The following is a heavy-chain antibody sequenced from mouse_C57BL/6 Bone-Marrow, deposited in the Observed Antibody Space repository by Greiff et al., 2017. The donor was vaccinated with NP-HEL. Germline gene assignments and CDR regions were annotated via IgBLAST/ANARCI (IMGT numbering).Heavy chain of an antibody. D-gene: IGHD1-1*01. CDR3: ARRLFITTVVEV. CDR2: IHPNSGST. V-gene: IGHV1-64*01. J-gene: IGHJ1*03. Sequence: QVQLQQSGAELVKPGASVKLSCKASGYTFTSYWMHWVKQRPGQGLEWIGMIHPNSGSTNYNEKFKSKATLTVDKSSSTAYMQLSSLTSEDSAVYYCARRLFITTVVEVWGTGTTVTVSS. CDR1: GYTFTSYW.